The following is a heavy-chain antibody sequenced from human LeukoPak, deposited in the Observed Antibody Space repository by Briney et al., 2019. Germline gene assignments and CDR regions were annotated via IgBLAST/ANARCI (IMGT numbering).Heavy chain of an antibody. CDR2: IYTSGSH. V-gene: IGHV4-4*07. D-gene: IGHD6-13*01. Sequence: PSHTLSLTQTVSGRSISSQYWRWIPQPAGKGLEWIGRIYTSGSHNYNPSLKSRVTMSVDTYKNQFSLELSSVTAADTAVYYCARQYSSSWYFDYWGQGTLVTVSS. J-gene: IGHJ4*02. CDR1: GRSISSQY. CDR3: ARQYSSSWYFDY.